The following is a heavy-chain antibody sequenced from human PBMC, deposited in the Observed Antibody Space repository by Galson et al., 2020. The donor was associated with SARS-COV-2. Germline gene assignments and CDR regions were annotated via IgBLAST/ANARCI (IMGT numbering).Heavy chain of an antibody. J-gene: IGHJ4*02. CDR1: GFSFDSYS. CDR3: ARAPCGNDYYFDF. Sequence: PGGSLRLSCAASGFSFDSYSMNWVRQAPGKGLEWVASISSKSAYSYYTDSLKGRFTISRDNAKNSLYLQMNSLRADDTAVYYCARAPCGNDYYFDFWGQGTLVTVSS. CDR2: ISSKSAYS. V-gene: IGHV3-21*01. D-gene: IGHD1-1*01.